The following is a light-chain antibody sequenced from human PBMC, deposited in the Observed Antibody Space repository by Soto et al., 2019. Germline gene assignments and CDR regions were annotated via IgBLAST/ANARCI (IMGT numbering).Light chain of an antibody. CDR1: SNDIGRYNL. CDR2: EDT. CDR3: CSYSSSFSHVV. J-gene: IGLJ2*01. V-gene: IGLV2-23*01. Sequence: QSVLTQPASVSGSPGQSITISCTGTSNDIGRYNLVSWYQQHPTKAPKLMIYEDTKRPSGVSNRFSGSKSGNPASLIISGLQTEDEADYYCCSYSSSFSHVVFGGGTELTVL.